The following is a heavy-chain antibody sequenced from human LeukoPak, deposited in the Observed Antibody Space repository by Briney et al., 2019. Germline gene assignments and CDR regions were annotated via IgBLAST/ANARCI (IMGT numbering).Heavy chain of an antibody. CDR2: ISGSGGST. CDR3: ARDRGQPDAFDI. V-gene: IGHV3-23*01. D-gene: IGHD3-10*01. CDR1: GFTFSSYA. J-gene: IGHJ3*02. Sequence: GGSLRLSCAASGFTFSSYAMSWVRQAPGKGLEWVSAISGSGGSTYYADSVKGRFTISRDNAKNTLYLQMNSLRAEDTAVYYCARDRGQPDAFDIWGQGTMVTVSS.